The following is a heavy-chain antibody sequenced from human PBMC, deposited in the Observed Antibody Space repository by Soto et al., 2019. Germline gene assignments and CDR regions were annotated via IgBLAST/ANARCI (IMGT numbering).Heavy chain of an antibody. CDR1: GGSVSSGSYY. CDR2: IYYSGST. V-gene: IGHV4-61*01. D-gene: IGHD3-3*01. J-gene: IGHJ5*02. CDR3: ASTLTIFGGRNWFDP. Sequence: QVQLQESGPGLVKPSETLSLTCTVSGGSVSSGSYYWSWIRQPPGKGLEWIGYIYYSGSTNYNPSLKGRVTISVDTAKNQFSLKLSSVTAADTAVYYCASTLTIFGGRNWFDPWGQGTLVTVSS.